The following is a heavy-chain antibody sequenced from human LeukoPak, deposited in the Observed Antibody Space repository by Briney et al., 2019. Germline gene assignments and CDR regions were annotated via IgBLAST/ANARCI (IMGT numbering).Heavy chain of an antibody. CDR2: ISGSGGST. CDR3: AKIFDDIGYFDY. D-gene: IGHD3-3*01. J-gene: IGHJ4*02. V-gene: IGHV3-23*01. Sequence: GGSLRLSCAASGFTFSSYAMSWVRQAPGKGLEWVSAISGSGGSTYYADSVKGRFAISRDNSKNTLYLQMNSLRAEDTAVYYCAKIFDDIGYFDYWGQGTLVTVSS. CDR1: GFTFSSYA.